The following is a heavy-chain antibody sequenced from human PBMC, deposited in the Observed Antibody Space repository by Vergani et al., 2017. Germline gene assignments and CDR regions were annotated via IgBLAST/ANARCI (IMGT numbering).Heavy chain of an antibody. CDR3: AEGGGGDSSSLYYYDMDV. CDR1: GFTFSSYA. CDR2: ISGSGGST. J-gene: IGHJ6*03. V-gene: IGHV3-23*01. D-gene: IGHD6-6*01. Sequence: EVQLLESGGGLVQPGGSLRLSCAASGFTFSSYAMSWVRQAPGKGLEWVSAISGSGGSTYYADSVKGRFTISRDNSKNTLYLQMNSLRAEDTAVYYCAEGGGGDSSSLYYYDMDVWGKGTTVTVSS.